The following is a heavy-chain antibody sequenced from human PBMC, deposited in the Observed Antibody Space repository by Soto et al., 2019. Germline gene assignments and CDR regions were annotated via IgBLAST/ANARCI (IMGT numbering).Heavy chain of an antibody. V-gene: IGHV3-30*18. CDR2: ISYDGSNK. Sequence: GGSLRLSCAASGFTFSSYGMHWVRQAPGKGLEWVAVISYDGSNKYYADSVKGGFTISRDNSKNTMYLQINSLRAEEADVYYCAKVLSEVGSTSWWRSYYYYGMDVWGQGTTVTVSS. CDR3: AKVLSEVGSTSWWRSYYYYGMDV. J-gene: IGHJ6*02. D-gene: IGHD2-2*01. CDR1: GFTFSSYG.